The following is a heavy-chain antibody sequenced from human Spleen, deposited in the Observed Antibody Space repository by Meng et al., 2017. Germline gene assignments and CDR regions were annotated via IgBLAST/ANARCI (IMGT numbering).Heavy chain of an antibody. D-gene: IGHD3-9*01. V-gene: IGHV3-7*01. CDR2: IKQDGSEK. CDR1: GFYFSNAW. CDR3: ARDLGYDILTGPNIDAFDI. J-gene: IGHJ3*02. Sequence: GESLKISCAASGFYFSNAWMSWVRQAPGKGLEWVANIKQDGSEKYYVDSVKGRFTISRDNAKNSLYLQMNSLRAEDTAVYYCARDLGYDILTGPNIDAFDIWGQGTMVTVSS.